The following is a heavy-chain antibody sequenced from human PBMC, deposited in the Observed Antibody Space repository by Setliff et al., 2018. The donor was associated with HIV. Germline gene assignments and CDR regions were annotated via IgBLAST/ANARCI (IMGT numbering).Heavy chain of an antibody. Sequence: SETLSLTCAVSGYSISSGYYWGWIRQSPGKGLEWIGNIHHSGSTYYNPSLKSRVSISVDKSKNHLSLDLTSVTAADTAVYYCARGYCTNGFCQPFDYWGQGTLVTVSS. CDR2: IHHSGST. D-gene: IGHD2-8*01. V-gene: IGHV4-38-2*01. J-gene: IGHJ4*02. CDR3: ARGYCTNGFCQPFDY. CDR1: GYSISSGYY.